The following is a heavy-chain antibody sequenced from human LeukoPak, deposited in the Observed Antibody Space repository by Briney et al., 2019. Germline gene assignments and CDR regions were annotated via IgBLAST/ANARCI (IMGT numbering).Heavy chain of an antibody. CDR1: GGSISSSNW. J-gene: IGHJ6*02. CDR3: ARDSTIAAAGNYYYYGMDV. V-gene: IGHV4-4*02. Sequence: SGTLSLTCAVSGGSISSSNWWSWVRQPPGKGLEWIGEIYHSGSTNYNPSLKSRVTISVDKSKNQFSLKLSSVTAADTAVYYCARDSTIAAAGNYYYYGMDVWGQGTTVTVSS. CDR2: IYHSGST. D-gene: IGHD6-13*01.